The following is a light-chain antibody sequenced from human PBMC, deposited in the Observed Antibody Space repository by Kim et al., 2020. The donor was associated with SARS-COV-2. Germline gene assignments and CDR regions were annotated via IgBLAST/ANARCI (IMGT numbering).Light chain of an antibody. Sequence: GGDRGPITGRASQDIRNDLGWYQQKPGRAPKRLIYGASSLESGVPSRFSGSGSGTEFTLTISSLEPEDFATYYCLQHNNYPITFGEGTRLEIK. CDR2: GAS. CDR3: LQHNNYPIT. CDR1: QDIRND. J-gene: IGKJ5*01. V-gene: IGKV1-17*01.